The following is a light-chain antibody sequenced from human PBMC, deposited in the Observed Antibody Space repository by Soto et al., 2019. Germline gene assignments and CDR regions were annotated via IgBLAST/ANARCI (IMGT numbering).Light chain of an antibody. CDR3: QQYYSTPIT. CDR1: QSVLYTPNAKNY. J-gene: IGKJ5*01. V-gene: IGKV4-1*01. CDR2: WAS. Sequence: DIVMTQSPEYLAGSLGERATINCKSSQSVLYTPNAKNYLAWYQQKPGQPPKLLIYWASTRESGVPDRFSGSGSGTDFTLTISSLQAEDVAVYYCQQYYSTPITFGQGTRLEI.